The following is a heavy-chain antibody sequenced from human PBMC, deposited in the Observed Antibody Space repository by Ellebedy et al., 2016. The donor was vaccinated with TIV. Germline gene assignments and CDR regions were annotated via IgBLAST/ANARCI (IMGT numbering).Heavy chain of an antibody. CDR2: ISGSGNIT. Sequence: GESLKISCAASGFTFSNYAMSWVRQAPGKGLEWVSVISGSGNITHYADSVKGRFTISRDNSKNTLYLQMHSLRAEDAAVYHCAKGGYCRGGSCLYYALDVWGQGTTVTVSS. D-gene: IGHD2-15*01. CDR3: AKGGYCRGGSCLYYALDV. V-gene: IGHV3-23*01. J-gene: IGHJ6*02. CDR1: GFTFSNYA.